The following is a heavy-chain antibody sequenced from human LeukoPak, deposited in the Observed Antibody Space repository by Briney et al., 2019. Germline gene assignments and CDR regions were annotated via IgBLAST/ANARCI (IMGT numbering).Heavy chain of an antibody. Sequence: GGSLRLSCAVSGFTFDTYGMSWVRQAPGKGLEWVSSISGSDGRASYADFVRGRFTITRDNSKNTLFLRILSLRPEDTAVYYCARCPLRVGLDYWGQGTLVTVSS. V-gene: IGHV3-23*01. CDR1: GFTFDTYG. CDR2: ISGSDGRA. D-gene: IGHD1-26*01. J-gene: IGHJ4*02. CDR3: ARCPLRVGLDY.